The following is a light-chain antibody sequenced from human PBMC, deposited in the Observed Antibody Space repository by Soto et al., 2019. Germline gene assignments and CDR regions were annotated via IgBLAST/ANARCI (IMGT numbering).Light chain of an antibody. V-gene: IGKV1-39*01. CDR3: QQSYSTPWT. CDR1: QSITNY. CDR2: AAS. J-gene: IGKJ1*01. Sequence: DIQMTQSPSSLSASVGDRVTITCRASQSITNYLNWYQQKPGKAPKLLIYAASSLQSGVPSRFSGSESWTDFTLSISSLQPEDCATDYCQQSYSTPWTFGQGTKVDIK.